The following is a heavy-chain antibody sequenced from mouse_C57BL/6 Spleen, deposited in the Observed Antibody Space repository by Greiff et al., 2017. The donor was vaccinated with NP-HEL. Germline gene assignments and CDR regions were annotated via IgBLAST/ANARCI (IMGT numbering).Heavy chain of an antibody. CDR1: GYTFTDYY. D-gene: IGHD2-12*01. J-gene: IGHJ3*01. Sequence: EVQLQQSGPELVKPGASVKISCKASGYTFTDYYMNWVKQSHGKSLEWIGDINPNNGGTSYNQKFKGKATLTADKSSSTAYMQLSSLTSEDSAVYFCARESLRRAWFAYWGQGTLVTVSA. CDR3: ARESLRRAWFAY. V-gene: IGHV1-26*01. CDR2: INPNNGGT.